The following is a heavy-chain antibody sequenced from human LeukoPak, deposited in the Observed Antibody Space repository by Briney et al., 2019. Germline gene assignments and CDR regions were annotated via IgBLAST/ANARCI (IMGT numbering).Heavy chain of an antibody. J-gene: IGHJ6*03. CDR2: INWNGDNT. CDR1: GFTFDDYG. Sequence: PGGSLRLSCAASGFTFDDYGMSWVRQAPGKGLEWVSGINWNGDNTYYVDSVKGRFTISRDNSKNTLYLQMNSLRAEDTAVYYCARARQSWKQLPYYYYYMDVWGKGTTVTVSS. D-gene: IGHD6-6*01. V-gene: IGHV3-20*04. CDR3: ARARQSWKQLPYYYYYMDV.